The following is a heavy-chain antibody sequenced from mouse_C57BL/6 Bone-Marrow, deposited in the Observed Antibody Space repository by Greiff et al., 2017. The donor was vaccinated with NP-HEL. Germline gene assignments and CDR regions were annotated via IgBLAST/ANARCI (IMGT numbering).Heavy chain of an antibody. CDR1: GFTFSDYG. V-gene: IGHV5-17*01. D-gene: IGHD1-1*01. Sequence: DVMLVESGGGLVKPGGSLKLSCAASGFTFSDYGMHWVRQAPEKGLEWVAYISSGSSTIYYADTVKGRFTISRDNAKNTLFLQMTSLRSEDTAMYYCARKTTVVASSYYAMDYWGQGTSVTVSS. CDR3: ARKTTVVASSYYAMDY. CDR2: ISSGSSTI. J-gene: IGHJ4*01.